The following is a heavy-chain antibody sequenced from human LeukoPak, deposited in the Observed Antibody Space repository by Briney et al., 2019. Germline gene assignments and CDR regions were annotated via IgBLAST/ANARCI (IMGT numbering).Heavy chain of an antibody. V-gene: IGHV3-33*06. J-gene: IGHJ4*02. CDR3: AKGLRTSTL. CDR1: GFTFTRYG. D-gene: IGHD3-16*01. Sequence: GGSLRLSCAASGFTFTRYGMHWVRQTPGRGQEWVAIIWEDGSEKYYADSVKGRFTISRDNSKNTLYLQMNSLRAEDTAVYYCAKGLRTSTLWGQGALVTVSS. CDR2: IWEDGSEK.